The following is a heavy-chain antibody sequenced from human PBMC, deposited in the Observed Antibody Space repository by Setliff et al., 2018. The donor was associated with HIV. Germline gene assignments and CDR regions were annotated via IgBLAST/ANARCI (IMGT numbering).Heavy chain of an antibody. J-gene: IGHJ4*02. CDR1: GYSISSHY. V-gene: IGHV4-59*11. Sequence: SETLSLTCTVSGYSISSHYWSWIRQPPGKELEWIGYIFSSGSTTYNPSLKSRVTISIDTSKNQFSLKVSSVTAADTAVYYCARGWEWGAPLDYWVQGTLVTVSS. CDR2: IFSSGST. CDR3: ARGWEWGAPLDY. D-gene: IGHD1-26*01.